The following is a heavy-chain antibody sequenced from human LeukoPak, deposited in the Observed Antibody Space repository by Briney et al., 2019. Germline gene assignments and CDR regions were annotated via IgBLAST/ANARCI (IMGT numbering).Heavy chain of an antibody. Sequence: GGSLRLSCAASGFTFSSYGMHWVRQAPGKGLEWVAFIRYDGSNKYYADSVKGRFTISRDNSKNTLYLQMNSLRAEDTAVYYCAKDRYGYIAVAGTTHFDYWGQGTLVTVSS. CDR2: IRYDGSNK. CDR3: AKDRYGYIAVAGTTHFDY. CDR1: GFTFSSYG. J-gene: IGHJ4*02. V-gene: IGHV3-30*02. D-gene: IGHD6-19*01.